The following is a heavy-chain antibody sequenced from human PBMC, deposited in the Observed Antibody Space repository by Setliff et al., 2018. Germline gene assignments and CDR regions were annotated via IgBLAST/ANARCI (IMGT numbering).Heavy chain of an antibody. Sequence: PGGSLRLSCAASGFTFRNYGMHWVRQAPGKGPEWVAVIWFDGGNEFYVDSVRGRFTISRDNSKNMLYLQMDSLRVEDTAVYYCAKDQGTGYCSGGSCYLFEHWGQGVQVTV. CDR2: IWFDGGNE. D-gene: IGHD2-15*01. J-gene: IGHJ4*02. CDR1: GFTFRNYG. V-gene: IGHV3-33*03. CDR3: AKDQGTGYCSGGSCYLFEH.